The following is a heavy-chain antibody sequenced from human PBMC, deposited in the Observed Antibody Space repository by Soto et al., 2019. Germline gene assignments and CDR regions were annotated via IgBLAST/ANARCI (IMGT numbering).Heavy chain of an antibody. CDR2: IGTAGDT. J-gene: IGHJ6*02. CDR3: ARKPPPNCSSTSCYDVAYEARGGMDV. Sequence: GGSLRLSCAASGFTFSSYDMHWVRQATGKGLEWVSAIGTAGDTYYPGSVKGRFTISRENAKNSLYLQMNSLRAEETAVYYCARKPPPNCSSTSCYDVAYEARGGMDVWGQGTTVTVSS. D-gene: IGHD2-2*01. CDR1: GFTFSSYD. V-gene: IGHV3-13*01.